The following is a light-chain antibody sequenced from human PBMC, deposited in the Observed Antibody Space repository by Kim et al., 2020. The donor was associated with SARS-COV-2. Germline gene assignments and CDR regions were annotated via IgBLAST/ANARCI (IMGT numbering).Light chain of an antibody. V-gene: IGLV3-1*01. CDR1: KLGDKY. CDR3: QAWDSSHVV. J-gene: IGLJ2*01. Sequence: VTPGQTASITCSGDKLGDKYACWYQQKPGQSPVLVIYQDSKRPSGIPERFSGSNSGNTATLTISGTQAMDEADYYCQAWDSSHVVFGGGTQLTVL. CDR2: QDS.